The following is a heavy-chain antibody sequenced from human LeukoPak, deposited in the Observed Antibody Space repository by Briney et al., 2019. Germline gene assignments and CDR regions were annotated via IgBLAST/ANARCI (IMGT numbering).Heavy chain of an antibody. V-gene: IGHV4-4*07. CDR1: GGSISSYY. CDR3: ARNGGTSGWYGFDH. CDR2: IYTSGST. J-gene: IGHJ4*02. D-gene: IGHD6-19*01. Sequence: PSETLSLTCTVSGGSISSYYWSWIRQPAGKGLEWIGRIYTSGSTNYNPSLKSRVTMSVDTSKNQFSLKLNSVTAADTAVYYCARNGGTSGWYGFDHWGQGTLVTVSS.